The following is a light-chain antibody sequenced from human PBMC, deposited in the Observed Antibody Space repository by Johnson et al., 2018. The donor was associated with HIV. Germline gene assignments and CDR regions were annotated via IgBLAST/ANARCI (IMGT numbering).Light chain of an antibody. V-gene: IGLV1-51*01. CDR1: SSNIGNNY. J-gene: IGLJ1*01. Sequence: QSVLTQPPSVSAAPGQKVTISCSGSSSNIGNNYVSWYQQLPGTAAKLLIYDNNKRPSGIPDRFSGSKSGTSATLGITGLQTGDEGYYFCGAWDSTLNADVFGTGTKVTVL. CDR3: GAWDSTLNADV. CDR2: DNN.